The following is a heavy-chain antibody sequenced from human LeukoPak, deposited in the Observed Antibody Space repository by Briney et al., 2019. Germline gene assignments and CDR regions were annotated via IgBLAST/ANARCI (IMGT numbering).Heavy chain of an antibody. Sequence: SGGSLRLSCAASGFTFSGSAMHWVRQASGKGLEWVGRIRSKANSYATAYAASVKGRFTISRDDSKNTAYLQMNSLKTEDTAVYYCTTYGDYGAFDIWGQGTMVTVSS. CDR3: TTYGDYGAFDI. J-gene: IGHJ3*02. V-gene: IGHV3-73*01. CDR2: IRSKANSYAT. D-gene: IGHD4-17*01. CDR1: GFTFSGSA.